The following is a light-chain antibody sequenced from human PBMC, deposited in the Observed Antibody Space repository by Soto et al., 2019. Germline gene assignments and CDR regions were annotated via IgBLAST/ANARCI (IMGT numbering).Light chain of an antibody. CDR3: QRRSNWYT. CDR1: QSISNY. V-gene: IGKV3-11*01. J-gene: IGKJ2*01. CDR2: DAS. Sequence: EIVLTQSPATLSLSPGERATLSCRASQSISNYLAWYQQKPGQAPRLLIYDASNRATGIPARFSGSGSGTDFTLTISSLEPEDFAVYYCQRRSNWYTFGQGTKLEIK.